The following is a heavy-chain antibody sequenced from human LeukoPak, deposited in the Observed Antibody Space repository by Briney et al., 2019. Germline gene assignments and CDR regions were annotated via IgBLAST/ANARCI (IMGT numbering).Heavy chain of an antibody. V-gene: IGHV3-48*01. CDR3: ARDYDYSNVDY. Sequence: GGSLRLSCAASGFTFSSYSMNWVRQAPGRGLEWVSYISSSSSTIYYADSVKGRFTISRDNAKNSLYLQMNSLRAEDTAVYYCARDYDYSNVDYWGQGTLATVSS. D-gene: IGHD4-11*01. CDR2: ISSSSSTI. J-gene: IGHJ4*02. CDR1: GFTFSSYS.